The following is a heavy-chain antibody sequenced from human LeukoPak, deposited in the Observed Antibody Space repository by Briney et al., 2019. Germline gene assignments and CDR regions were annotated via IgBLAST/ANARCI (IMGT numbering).Heavy chain of an antibody. D-gene: IGHD2-2*01. Sequence: ASVKVSCKASGCTFTGYYMHWVRQAPGQGLEWMGWSNTNSGGTNYSQKFQGRVTMTRDTSISTAYMELSRLRSDDTAVYYCARGLGYCSSTSCPSGYWGQGTLVTVSS. CDR2: SNTNSGGT. V-gene: IGHV1-2*02. CDR1: GCTFTGYY. CDR3: ARGLGYCSSTSCPSGY. J-gene: IGHJ4*02.